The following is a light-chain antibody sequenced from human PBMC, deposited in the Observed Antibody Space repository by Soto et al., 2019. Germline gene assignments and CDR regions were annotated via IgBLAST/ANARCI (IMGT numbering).Light chain of an antibody. CDR2: GNS. V-gene: IGLV1-40*01. J-gene: IGLJ1*01. CDR1: SSNIGAGYD. CDR3: QSYASSLGV. Sequence: QSVLTQPPSVSGAPGQRVTISCTGSSSNIGAGYDVHWYQQLPGTAPKLLIYGNSNRPSGVPDRFSGSKSGTSASLAITGLQAEDEADYYCQSYASSLGVFGPGTKVTV.